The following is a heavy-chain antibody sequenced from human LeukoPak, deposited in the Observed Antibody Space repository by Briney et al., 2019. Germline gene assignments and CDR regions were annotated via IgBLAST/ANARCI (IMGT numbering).Heavy chain of an antibody. CDR2: ISGSGGST. D-gene: IGHD5-18*01. V-gene: IGHV3-23*01. Sequence: GGSLRLSCAASGFTFSSYAMSWVRQAPGKGLEWVSAISGSGGSTYYADSVKGRFTISRDNSKNTLYLQMNSLRAEDTAVYYCAKPGYSYGYGWFDPWAREPWSPSPQ. CDR3: AKPGYSYGYGWFDP. J-gene: IGHJ5*02. CDR1: GFTFSSYA.